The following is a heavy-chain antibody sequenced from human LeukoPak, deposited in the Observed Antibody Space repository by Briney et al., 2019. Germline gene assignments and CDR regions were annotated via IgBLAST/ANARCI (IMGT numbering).Heavy chain of an antibody. J-gene: IGHJ4*02. CDR3: ARSTSWYAYFDY. CDR1: GGSISSYY. D-gene: IGHD6-13*01. Sequence: SETLSLTCTVSGGSISSYYWSWIRQPPGKGLEWIGYIYYSGSTNYDPSLKSRVTISVDTSKNQFSLELSSVTAADTAMYYCARSTSWYAYFDYWGQGTLVTVSS. CDR2: IYYSGST. V-gene: IGHV4-59*01.